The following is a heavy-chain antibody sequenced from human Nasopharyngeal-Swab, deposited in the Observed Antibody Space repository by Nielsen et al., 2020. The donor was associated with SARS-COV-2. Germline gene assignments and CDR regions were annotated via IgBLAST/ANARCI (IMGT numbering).Heavy chain of an antibody. CDR3: ASTTTDYYDQSPDAFDI. CDR2: IYPGDSDT. J-gene: IGHJ3*02. Sequence: VRQMPGKGLEWVGIIYPGDSDTRYSPSFQGQVTISADKSISTAYLQWSSLKASDAAMYYCASTTTDYYDQSPDAFDIWGQGTMVTVSS. D-gene: IGHD3-22*01. V-gene: IGHV5-51*01.